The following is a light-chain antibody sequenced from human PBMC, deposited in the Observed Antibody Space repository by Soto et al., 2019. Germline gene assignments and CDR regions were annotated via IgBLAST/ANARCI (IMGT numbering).Light chain of an antibody. Sequence: EIVMTQSAATLSVSPGERATLSCRASQRISNNLAWYQQKPGQAPSHLIYGASTRATGIPARFSGSGSGTEFALTISSLQSEDSAVYYCQQYNNWPPRTFGQGTKLEIK. CDR2: GAS. CDR1: QRISNN. CDR3: QQYNNWPPRT. J-gene: IGKJ2*01. V-gene: IGKV3-15*01.